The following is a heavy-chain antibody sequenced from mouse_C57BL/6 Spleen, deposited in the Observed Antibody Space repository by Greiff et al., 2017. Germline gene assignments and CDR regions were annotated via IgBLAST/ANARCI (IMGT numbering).Heavy chain of an antibody. CDR3: ARDLDGYPYAMDY. CDR2: ISYDGSN. J-gene: IGHJ4*01. V-gene: IGHV3-6*01. Sequence: VQLKESGPGLVKPSQSLSLTCSVTGYSITSGYYWNWIRQFPGNKLEWMGYISYDGSNNYNPSLKNRISITRDTSKNQFFLKLNSVTTEDTATYYCARDLDGYPYAMDYWGQGTSVTVSS. D-gene: IGHD2-3*01. CDR1: GYSITSGYY.